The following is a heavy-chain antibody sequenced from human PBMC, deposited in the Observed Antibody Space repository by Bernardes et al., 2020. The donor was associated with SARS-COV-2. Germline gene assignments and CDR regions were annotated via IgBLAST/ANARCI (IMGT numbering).Heavy chain of an antibody. Sequence: SETLSLTCTVSGGSIRSSSYYWGWIRQPPGKGLEWIGSIYYSGSTYYNPSLKSRVTISVDTSKNQFSLKLSSVTAADTAVYYCARDRNAYCSSTSCYYGYAFDIWGQGTMVTGSS. CDR2: IYYSGST. J-gene: IGHJ3*02. D-gene: IGHD2-2*01. CDR3: ARDRNAYCSSTSCYYGYAFDI. V-gene: IGHV4-39*07. CDR1: GGSIRSSSYY.